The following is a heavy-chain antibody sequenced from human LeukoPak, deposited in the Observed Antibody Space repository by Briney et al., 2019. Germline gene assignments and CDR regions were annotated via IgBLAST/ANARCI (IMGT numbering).Heavy chain of an antibody. Sequence: GGSLRLSCAASGFTFSSYSMNWVRQAPGKGLEYVSGISNTGGRTYYADSAKGRFTISRDNSKNTVYLQMNSLRAEDTAVYYCAKDCCGSSLFDSWGQGTLVTVSS. CDR3: AKDCCGSSLFDS. CDR2: ISNTGGRT. J-gene: IGHJ4*02. CDR1: GFTFSSYS. V-gene: IGHV3-23*01. D-gene: IGHD2-21*01.